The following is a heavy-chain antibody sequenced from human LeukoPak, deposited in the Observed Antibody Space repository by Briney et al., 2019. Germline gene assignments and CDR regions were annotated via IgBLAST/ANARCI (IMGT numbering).Heavy chain of an antibody. J-gene: IGHJ4*02. CDR3: AKKYYYDSSGADFDY. V-gene: IGHV3-23*01. D-gene: IGHD3-22*01. CDR1: GFIFSSYA. Sequence: PGGSLRLSCAASGFIFSSYAMSWVRQAPGKGLEWVSAISGSGGSTYYADSVKGRFTISRDNSKNTLYLQMNSLRAEDTAVYYCAKKYYYDSSGADFDYWGQGTLVTVSS. CDR2: ISGSGGST.